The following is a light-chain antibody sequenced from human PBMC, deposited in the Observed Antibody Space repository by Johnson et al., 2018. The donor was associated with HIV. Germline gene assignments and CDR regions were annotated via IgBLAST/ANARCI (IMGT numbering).Light chain of an antibody. V-gene: IGLV1-51*02. Sequence: QSLLTQPPSVSAAPGQKVTISCSGSSSNIGNNYVSWYQQLPGTAPKLLIYENNKRPSGIPDRFSGSKSGTSATLGITGLQTGDEADYYCGTWDSSLSAYVVGTGTKVTVL. CDR2: ENN. CDR1: SSNIGNNY. J-gene: IGLJ1*01. CDR3: GTWDSSLSAYV.